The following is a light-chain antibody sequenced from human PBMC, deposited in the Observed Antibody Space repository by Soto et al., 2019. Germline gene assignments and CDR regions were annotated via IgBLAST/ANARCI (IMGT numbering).Light chain of an antibody. CDR3: SSYTRSSAVV. J-gene: IGLJ3*02. V-gene: IGLV2-14*01. CDR1: SSDVGGYKF. CDR2: EVR. Sequence: QSALTQPASVSGSPGQSITISCTGTSSDVGGYKFVSWYQQHPGKAPKLIIYEVRNRPSGVSNRFSGSKSGNAASLTISGLQAEDEADYYCSSYTRSSAVVFGGGTKLTVL.